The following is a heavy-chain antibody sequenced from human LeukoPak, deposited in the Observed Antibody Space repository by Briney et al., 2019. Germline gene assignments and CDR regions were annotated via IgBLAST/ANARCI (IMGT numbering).Heavy chain of an antibody. D-gene: IGHD3-3*01. CDR3: ARATYYDFWGAGLDV. V-gene: IGHV3-21*01. CDR2: ISSSSSYI. Sequence: GGSLRLSCAASGFTFSSYSMNWVRQAPGKGLEWVSSISSSSSYIYYADSVKGRFTISRDNAKNSLYLQMNSLRAEDTAVYYCARATYYDFWGAGLDVWGKGTTVTVSS. J-gene: IGHJ6*04. CDR1: GFTFSSYS.